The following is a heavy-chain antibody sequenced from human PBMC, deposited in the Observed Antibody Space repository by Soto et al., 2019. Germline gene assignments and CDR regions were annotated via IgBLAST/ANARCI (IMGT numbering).Heavy chain of an antibody. Sequence: SETLSLTCTVSGGSISSGGFYWSWIRQHPGKGLEWIGYIYYSGSTYYNPSLKSRVTISVDTSKNQFSLKLSSVTAADTAVYYCARELAAAAHDYWGQGTRGTVSA. CDR3: ARELAAAAHDY. D-gene: IGHD6-13*01. CDR1: GGSISSGGFY. CDR2: IYYSGST. V-gene: IGHV4-31*03. J-gene: IGHJ4*02.